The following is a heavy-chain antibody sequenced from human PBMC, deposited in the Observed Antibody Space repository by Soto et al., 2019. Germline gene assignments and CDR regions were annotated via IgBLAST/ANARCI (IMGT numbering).Heavy chain of an antibody. V-gene: IGHV3-33*01. CDR2: IWYGGSNK. CDR1: GFTFNIYG. Sequence: QVQLVESGGGVVQPGRSLRLSCAASGFTFNIYGMHWVRQAPGKGLEWVAVIWYGGSNKHYADSVKGRFTISRDNSKNPLYLQMNSLRAEDTAVYYCATEGSNDYYDTSGYQSYFDYWGQGTLVTVSS. D-gene: IGHD3-22*01. CDR3: ATEGSNDYYDTSGYQSYFDY. J-gene: IGHJ4*02.